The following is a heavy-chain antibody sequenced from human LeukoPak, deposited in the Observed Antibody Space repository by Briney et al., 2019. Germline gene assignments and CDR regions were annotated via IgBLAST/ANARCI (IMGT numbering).Heavy chain of an antibody. D-gene: IGHD1-1*01. Sequence: SVKVSCKASGGTFSSYAISWVRQAPGQGLEWMGGIIPIFGTANYAQKFQGRVTITADESTSTAYMELSSLRSEDTAVYYCARDRLGATTDFDYWGQGTLVTVSS. CDR2: IIPIFGTA. CDR3: ARDRLGATTDFDY. J-gene: IGHJ4*02. CDR1: GGTFSSYA. V-gene: IGHV1-69*01.